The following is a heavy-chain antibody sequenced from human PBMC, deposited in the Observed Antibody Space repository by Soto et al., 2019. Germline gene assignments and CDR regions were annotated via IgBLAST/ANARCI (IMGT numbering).Heavy chain of an antibody. CDR2: IDDSVRT. CDR1: GYSVSSLGLY. J-gene: IGHJ4*02. D-gene: IGHD3-10*01. Sequence: SETLSLTCTVSGYSVSSLGLYWGCIRQPPGNGLEGIVSIDDSVRTDYNPALGSRVTISVDTSETQFSLKLSSVTAEKKADYYCARDRGSQSNNKSLDQWSQGTLVTVSS. V-gene: IGHV4-61*08. CDR3: ARDRGSQSNNKSLDQ.